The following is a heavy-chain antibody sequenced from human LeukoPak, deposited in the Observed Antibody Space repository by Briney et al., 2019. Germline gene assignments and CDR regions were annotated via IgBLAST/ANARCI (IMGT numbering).Heavy chain of an antibody. J-gene: IGHJ4*02. CDR3: ARDRSYCSGGRCYDLFDY. CDR1: GLTLSSCW. CDR2: IKQDGSIR. V-gene: IGHV3-7*04. D-gene: IGHD2-15*01. Sequence: GGSLRLSCSASGLTLSSCWMTWVRQAPGKGLEWVANIKQDGSIRHHLDSVEGRFTISRDNAKNSLYLQMNSLRAEDTAVYYCARDRSYCSGGRCYDLFDYWGQGALVTVSS.